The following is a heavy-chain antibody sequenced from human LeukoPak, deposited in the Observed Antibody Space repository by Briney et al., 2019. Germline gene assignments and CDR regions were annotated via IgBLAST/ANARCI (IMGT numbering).Heavy chain of an antibody. D-gene: IGHD3-22*01. J-gene: IGHJ4*02. CDR3: ARDLRYYDSSGYLHDY. CDR1: GFTVSSNY. Sequence: GGSLRLSCAPSGFTVSSNYMSWVRQAPGKGLEWVSVVYSGGSTYYADSVKGRFTISRDNSKNTLYLQMNSLRAEDTAVYYCARDLRYYDSSGYLHDYWGQGTLVTVSS. CDR2: VYSGGST. V-gene: IGHV3-53*01.